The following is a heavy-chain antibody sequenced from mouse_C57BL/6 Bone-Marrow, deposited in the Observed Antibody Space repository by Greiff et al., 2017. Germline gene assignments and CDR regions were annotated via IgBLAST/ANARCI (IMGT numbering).Heavy chain of an antibody. Sequence: VQVVESGAELVKPGASVKMSCKASGYTFTTYPIEWMKQNHGKSLEWIGNFHPYNDDTKYNEKFKGKATLTVEKSSNTVYLELSRLTSDDSAVYYCARSSTFFYYFGYWGQSTTLTGSS. CDR2: FHPYNDDT. D-gene: IGHD5-1*01. V-gene: IGHV1-47*01. CDR3: ARSSTFFYYFGY. J-gene: IGHJ2*01. CDR1: GYTFTTYP.